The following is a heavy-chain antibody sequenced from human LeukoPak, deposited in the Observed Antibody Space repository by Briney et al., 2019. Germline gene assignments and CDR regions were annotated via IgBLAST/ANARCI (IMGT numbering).Heavy chain of an antibody. V-gene: IGHV4-59*01. J-gene: IGHJ3*02. D-gene: IGHD1-26*01. CDR1: GGSISSYY. Sequence: SETLSLTCTVSGGSISSYYWTWIRQPPGKTLEWIGYSYYSGSTKYNPSLKSRVTIPVDTSNNQFSLNLRSVTAADTAVYYCATTTSGGDAFDIWGQGTMVTVSS. CDR3: ATTTSGGDAFDI. CDR2: SYYSGST.